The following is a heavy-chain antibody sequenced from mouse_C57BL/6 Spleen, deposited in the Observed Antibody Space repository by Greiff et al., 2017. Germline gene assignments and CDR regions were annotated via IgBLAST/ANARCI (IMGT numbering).Heavy chain of an antibody. Sequence: EVQGVESGGGLVKPGGSLKLSCAASGFTFSDYGMHWVRQAPEKGLEWVAYISSGSSTIYYAGTVKGRFTISRDNAKNTPFLQMTSLRSEDSAMYYCASNLDWYFDVWGTGTTVTVSS. CDR3: ASNLDWYFDV. D-gene: IGHD4-1*02. CDR1: GFTFSDYG. J-gene: IGHJ1*03. V-gene: IGHV5-17*01. CDR2: ISSGSSTI.